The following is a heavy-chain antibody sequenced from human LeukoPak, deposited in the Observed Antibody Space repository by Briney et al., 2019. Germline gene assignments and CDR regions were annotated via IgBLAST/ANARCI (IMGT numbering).Heavy chain of an antibody. CDR2: INGEGSRI. CDR1: GFNLRTYW. V-gene: IGHV3-74*01. J-gene: IGHJ6*02. Sequence: GGSLRLSCAVTGFNLRTYWIHWVRHSPGRGLEWVARINGEGSRISYADSVKGRFTISRDNAKNTAYLQMNSLRAEDTALYYCARDPGYYYYGMDVWGQGTTVVVSS. CDR3: ARDPGYYYYGMDV.